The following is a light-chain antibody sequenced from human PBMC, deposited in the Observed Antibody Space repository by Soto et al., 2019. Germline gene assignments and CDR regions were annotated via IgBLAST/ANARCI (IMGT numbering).Light chain of an antibody. CDR1: QSVSNNY. J-gene: IGKJ2*01. V-gene: IGKV3-20*01. Sequence: VLTQSPGTLSLSPGERATLSCRASQSVSNNYLAWYQQKPGQAPRLLIYGASSRATGIPDSFSGGGSGTDFTLTIRRLEPEDFAVYYCQQYGSSPYTFGQGTK. CDR3: QQYGSSPYT. CDR2: GAS.